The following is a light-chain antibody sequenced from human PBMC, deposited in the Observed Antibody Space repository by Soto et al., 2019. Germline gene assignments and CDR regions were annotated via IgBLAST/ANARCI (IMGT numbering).Light chain of an antibody. CDR2: GAS. CDR1: QSVSSN. J-gene: IGKJ4*01. V-gene: IGKV3-15*01. Sequence: EIVMTQSPATLSVSPGERATLSCRASQSVSSNLAWYQQKPGQAPRLLIYGASTRATGIPARFSGSGSGTEFTLTISSLQSEDFAVYYCQQYNNWPGELTFGGGTKVEIK. CDR3: QQYNNWPGELT.